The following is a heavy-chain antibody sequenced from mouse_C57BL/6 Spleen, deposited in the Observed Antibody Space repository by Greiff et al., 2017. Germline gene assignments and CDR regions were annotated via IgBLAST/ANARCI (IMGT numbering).Heavy chain of an antibody. Sequence: EVMLVESGGGLVKPGGSLKLSCAASGFTFSDYGMHWVRQAPEKGLAWVAYISSGSSTIYYADTVKGRFTISRDNAKNTLFLQMTSLRSEDTAMYYCARGPYYYGSSYAMDYWVQGTSVTVSS. D-gene: IGHD1-1*01. CDR2: ISSGSSTI. J-gene: IGHJ4*01. V-gene: IGHV5-17*01. CDR3: ARGPYYYGSSYAMDY. CDR1: GFTFSDYG.